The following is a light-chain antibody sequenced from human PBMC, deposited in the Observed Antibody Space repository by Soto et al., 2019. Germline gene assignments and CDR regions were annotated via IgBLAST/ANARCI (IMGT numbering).Light chain of an antibody. CDR3: QHYSNWPQNT. CDR2: GAS. V-gene: IGKV3-15*01. CDR1: QSISNN. J-gene: IGKJ4*01. Sequence: EIVMTQSPATLSVSPGERATLSCRASQSISNNLAWYQQKLGQAPRLLIYGASTRTTGIPARFSGSGSGTEFTLTISSLQSEDFAVYYCQHYSNWPQNTCGGGTKVEIK.